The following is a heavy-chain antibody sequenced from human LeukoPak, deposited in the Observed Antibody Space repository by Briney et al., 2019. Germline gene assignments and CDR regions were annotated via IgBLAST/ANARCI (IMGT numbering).Heavy chain of an antibody. D-gene: IGHD1-26*01. J-gene: IGHJ4*02. CDR2: FSASGGTT. CDR3: AKANYSGSYYFDS. CDR1: GFTFSRSA. V-gene: IGHV3-23*01. Sequence: SGGSLRLSCAASGFTFSRSAMNWVRQAPGKGLEWVSSFSASGGTTYYADSVKGRFTISRDNSKNTLSVQMNSLRAEGTAVYYCAKANYSGSYYFDSWGQGTLVTVSS.